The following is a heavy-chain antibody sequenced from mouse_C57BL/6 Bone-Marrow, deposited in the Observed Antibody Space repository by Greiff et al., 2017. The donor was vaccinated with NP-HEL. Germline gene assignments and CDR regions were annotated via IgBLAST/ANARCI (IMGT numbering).Heavy chain of an antibody. CDR2: ISDGGSYT. CDR1: GFTFSSYA. V-gene: IGHV5-4*01. D-gene: IGHD2-4*01. J-gene: IGHJ4*01. Sequence: EVQLVESGGGLVKPGGSLKLSCAASGFTFSSYAMSWVRQTPEKRLEWVATISDGGSYTYYPDNVKGRFTISRDNAKNNLYLQMSHLKSEDTAMYYCARARSTMITSSAMDYWGQGTSVTVSS. CDR3: ARARSTMITSSAMDY.